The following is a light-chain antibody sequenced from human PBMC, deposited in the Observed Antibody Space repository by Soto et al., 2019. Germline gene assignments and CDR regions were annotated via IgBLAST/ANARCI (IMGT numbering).Light chain of an antibody. CDR2: DAS. CDR3: QQRSNWPSIT. J-gene: IGKJ5*01. V-gene: IGKV3-11*01. Sequence: DIVFTHSPATLSLSPGERATLSCRASQSVSSYLAWYQQKPGQAPRLLIYDASNRATGIPARFSGSGSGTDFTLTINSLEPEDSAVYYCQQRSNWPSITFGQGTRLEI. CDR1: QSVSSY.